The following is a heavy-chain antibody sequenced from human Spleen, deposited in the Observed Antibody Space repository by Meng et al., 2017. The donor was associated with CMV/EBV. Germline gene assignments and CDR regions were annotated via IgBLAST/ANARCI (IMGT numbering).Heavy chain of an antibody. CDR3: AKVADGAFDI. CDR2: ISAYNGNT. V-gene: IGHV1-18*01. J-gene: IGHJ3*02. CDR1: GYTFTSYG. Sequence: ASVKVSCKASGYTFTSYGISWVRQAPGQGLEWMGWISAYNGNTNYAQKLQARIMITADKSTSTTYLELNSLRSEDTAVYYCAKVADGAFDIWGQGTLVTVSS. D-gene: IGHD2-15*01.